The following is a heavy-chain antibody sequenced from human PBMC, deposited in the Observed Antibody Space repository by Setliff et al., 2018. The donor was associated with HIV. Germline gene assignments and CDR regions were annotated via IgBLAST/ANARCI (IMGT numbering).Heavy chain of an antibody. Sequence: ASVKVSCKTSGYTFSSYSLTWLRQAPGQGLEWMGWINTYNGNTYYAQKLQGRVTVTTDTSTNTAYMELSSLRSDDTAVYYCARGGGYWFYNYGIDVWGQGTTVTVSS. CDR1: GYTFSSYS. J-gene: IGHJ6*02. CDR3: ARGGGYWFYNYGIDV. D-gene: IGHD2-8*02. V-gene: IGHV1-18*01. CDR2: INTYNGNT.